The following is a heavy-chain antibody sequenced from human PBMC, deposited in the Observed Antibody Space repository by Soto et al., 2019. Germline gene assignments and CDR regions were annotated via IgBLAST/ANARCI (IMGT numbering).Heavy chain of an antibody. Sequence: SVKVSCKASGFTFTSSAVQWGRQARGQRLEWIGWIVVGSGNTNYAQKFQERVTITRDMSTSTAYMELSSLRSEDTAVYYCAADPRDFWSGYYLYGYYYYGMDVWG. CDR3: AADPRDFWSGYYLYGYYYYGMDV. J-gene: IGHJ6*02. V-gene: IGHV1-58*01. D-gene: IGHD3-3*01. CDR1: GFTFTSSA. CDR2: IVVGSGNT.